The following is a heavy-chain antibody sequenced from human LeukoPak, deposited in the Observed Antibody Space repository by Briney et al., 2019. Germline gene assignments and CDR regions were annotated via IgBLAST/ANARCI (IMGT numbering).Heavy chain of an antibody. Sequence: PGGSLRLSCAASGFTFSSYSMNWVRQAPGKGLEWVSSISSSSSYIYYADSVKGRFTISRDNAKNSLYLQMNSLRVEDTAVYYCARGAEGIAATDSNFDYWGQGTVVTVSS. V-gene: IGHV3-21*01. D-gene: IGHD6-13*01. J-gene: IGHJ4*02. CDR3: ARGAEGIAATDSNFDY. CDR1: GFTFSSYS. CDR2: ISSSSSYI.